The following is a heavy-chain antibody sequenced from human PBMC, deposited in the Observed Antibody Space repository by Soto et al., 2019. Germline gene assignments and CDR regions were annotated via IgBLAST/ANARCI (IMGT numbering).Heavy chain of an antibody. CDR1: GGACSGYD. CDR2: INHSGIA. J-gene: IGHJ6*02. Sequence: QVQLQQWGAGLRKPSETLSLTCAGYGGACSGYDWGWVRQSPGNGLEWIGEINHSGIANYGSSLQIRLALSVAASTSQFALKLAYVTAADTAAYYCARCSGCYIDYYYTSGVWGQGTTVTVSS. CDR3: ARCSGCYIDYYYTSGV. V-gene: IGHV4-34*02. D-gene: IGHD6-19*01.